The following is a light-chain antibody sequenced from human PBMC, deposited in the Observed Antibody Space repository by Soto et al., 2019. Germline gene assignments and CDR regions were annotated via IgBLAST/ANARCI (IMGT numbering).Light chain of an antibody. CDR2: AAS. J-gene: IGKJ2*01. Sequence: DLQMTQSPSSLSASGGDRVTITCRASQSISSYLNWYQQKPGKAPKLLIYAASSLQSGVPSRFSGSGSGTDFTLTISSLQHEDFATYYCQQSYRTYTFGQGTKLEIK. CDR1: QSISSY. V-gene: IGKV1-39*01. CDR3: QQSYRTYT.